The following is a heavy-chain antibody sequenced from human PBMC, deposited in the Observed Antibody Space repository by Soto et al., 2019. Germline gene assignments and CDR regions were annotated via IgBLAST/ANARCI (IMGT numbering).Heavy chain of an antibody. J-gene: IGHJ5*02. V-gene: IGHV3-11*05. CDR3: ARDSSSWYSSSGWFDP. Sequence: GGSLRLSCAASGFTFSDYYMSWIRQAPGKGLEWVSYISSSSSYTNYADSVKGRFTISRDNAKNSLYLQMNSLRAEDTAVYYCARDSSSWYSSSGWFDPWGQGTLVTVS. D-gene: IGHD6-13*01. CDR2: ISSSSSYT. CDR1: GFTFSDYY.